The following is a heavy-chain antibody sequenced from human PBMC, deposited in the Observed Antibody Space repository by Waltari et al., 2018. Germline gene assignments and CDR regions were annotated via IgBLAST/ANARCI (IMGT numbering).Heavy chain of an antibody. CDR1: GGSISSSSYY. J-gene: IGHJ6*02. Sequence: QLQLQESGPGLVKPSETLSLTCTVSGGSISSSSYYWGWIRQPPGKGLEWIGSIYYSGSTYYNPSLKSRVTISVDTSKNQFSLKLSAVTAADTAVYYCAADNYYYYGMDVWGQGTTVTVSS. V-gene: IGHV4-39*07. CDR3: AADNYYYYGMDV. CDR2: IYYSGST.